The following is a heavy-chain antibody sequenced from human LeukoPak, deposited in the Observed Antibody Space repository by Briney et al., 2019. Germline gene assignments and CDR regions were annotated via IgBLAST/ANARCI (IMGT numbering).Heavy chain of an antibody. CDR1: GGTFSSYA. J-gene: IGHJ3*02. CDR3: ASPTVVTPDAHAFDI. V-gene: IGHV1-69*13. Sequence: ASVKVSCKASGGTFSSYAISWVRQAPGQGLEWMGGIIPIFGTANYAQKFQGRVTITADESTSTAYMELSSLRSEDTAVYYCASPTVVTPDAHAFDIWGQGTMVTVSS. D-gene: IGHD4-23*01. CDR2: IIPIFGTA.